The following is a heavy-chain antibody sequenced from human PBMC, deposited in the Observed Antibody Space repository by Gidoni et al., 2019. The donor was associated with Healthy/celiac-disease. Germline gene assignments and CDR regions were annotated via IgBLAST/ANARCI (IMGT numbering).Heavy chain of an antibody. D-gene: IGHD6-19*01. Sequence: QVQLVESGGGVVQPGRSLRLSCAASGFTFSSYGMHWVRQAPGKGLDWVAVIWYDVINKYYADSVKGRFTISRDNSKNTLYLQMNSLRAEDTAVYYCARDPGGYSSGWHPFDYWGQGTLVTVSS. J-gene: IGHJ4*02. CDR1: GFTFSSYG. CDR2: IWYDVINK. CDR3: ARDPGGYSSGWHPFDY. V-gene: IGHV3-33*01.